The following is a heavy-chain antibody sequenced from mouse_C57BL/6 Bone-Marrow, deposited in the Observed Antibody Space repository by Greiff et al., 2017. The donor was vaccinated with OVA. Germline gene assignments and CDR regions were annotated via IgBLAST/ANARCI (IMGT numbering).Heavy chain of an antibody. Sequence: EVQGVESGGGLVQPGASLRLSCAASGFTFTDYYMSWVRQPPGKAPEWLALIRNKANGYTTEYTASVKGRFTISRDNSQNILYLQMNTLRAEDSATDYCVQAANWEDAMDYWGQGTSVTVSS. CDR2: IRNKANGYTT. D-gene: IGHD4-1*01. V-gene: IGHV7-4*01. J-gene: IGHJ4*01. CDR1: GFTFTDYY. CDR3: VQAANWEDAMDY.